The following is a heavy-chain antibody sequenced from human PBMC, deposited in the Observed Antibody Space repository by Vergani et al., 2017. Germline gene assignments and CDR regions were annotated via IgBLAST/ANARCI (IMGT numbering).Heavy chain of an antibody. CDR1: GFTFNQYG. J-gene: IGHJ5*02. Sequence: QVQLVESGGGVVQPGRSLRLSCAASGFTFNQYGMHLFRQAPGKGVEGVAVTWYDGSNKQYADSEKGRFTISRDNSKSTMYLEMNSLRDEDTGVYYCARDLRLLYNRFDPWGQGTLVTVSS. D-gene: IGHD1-14*01. CDR3: ARDLRLLYNRFDP. CDR2: TWYDGSNK. V-gene: IGHV3-33*01.